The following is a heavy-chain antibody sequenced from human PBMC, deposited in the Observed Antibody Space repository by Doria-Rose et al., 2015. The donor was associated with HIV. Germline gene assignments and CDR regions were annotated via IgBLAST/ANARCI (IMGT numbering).Heavy chain of an antibody. V-gene: IGHV2-26*01. J-gene: IGHJ4*02. CDR3: ARIKSSRWYHKYYFDF. CDR2: IFTDDDS. D-gene: IGHD6-13*01. CDR1: GVSLSSPGMG. Sequence: ESGPVLVKPTETLTLTCTVSGVSLSSPGMGVSWIRQPPGEALEWLANIFTDDDSSYKTSLKSRLTISRGTSKSQVVLTMTDMDPVDTATYYCARIKSSRWYHKYYFDFWGQGTLVTVSA.